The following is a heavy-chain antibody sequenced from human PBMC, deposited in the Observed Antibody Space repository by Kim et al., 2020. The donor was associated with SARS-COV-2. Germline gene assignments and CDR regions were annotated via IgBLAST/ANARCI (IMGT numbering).Heavy chain of an antibody. CDR2: IYYSGST. D-gene: IGHD3-10*01. CDR1: GGSISSGGYY. J-gene: IGHJ6*02. CDR3: ARDHYQGFPYYYYGMDV. V-gene: IGHV4-31*03. Sequence: SETLSLTCTVSGGSISSGGYYWSWIRQHPGKGLEWIGYIYYSGSTYYNPSLKSRVTISVDTSKNQFSLKLSSVTAADTAVYYCARDHYQGFPYYYYGMDVWGQGTTVTVSS.